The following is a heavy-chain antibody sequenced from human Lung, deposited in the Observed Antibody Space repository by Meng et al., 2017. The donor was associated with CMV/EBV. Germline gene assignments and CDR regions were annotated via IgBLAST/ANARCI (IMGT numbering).Heavy chain of an antibody. D-gene: IGHD3-10*01. Sequence: SVKVSXKAYGYSFNSYIISWVRQAPGQGLEWMGWVNSYTGDTDYAQQFQERITMTTDTSTTTVYMELRSLRTDDTAAYYCARISMIRGIIITGWFDPWGQGXLVTVSS. CDR2: VNSYTGDT. V-gene: IGHV1-18*04. CDR3: ARISMIRGIIITGWFDP. J-gene: IGHJ5*02. CDR1: GYSFNSYI.